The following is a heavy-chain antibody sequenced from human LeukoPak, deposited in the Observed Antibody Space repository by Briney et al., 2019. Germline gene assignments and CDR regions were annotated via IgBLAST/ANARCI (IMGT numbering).Heavy chain of an antibody. CDR3: ARKYSGSYSFDC. CDR1: GFTFSTYT. J-gene: IGHJ4*02. Sequence: GGSLRLSCAASGFTFSTYTMNWVRQAPGKGLEWVSSISSSSSYIYYADSVKGRFTISRDNAKNSLYLQMNSLRAEDTAVYYCARKYSGSYSFDCWGQGTLVTVSS. D-gene: IGHD1-26*01. V-gene: IGHV3-21*01. CDR2: ISSSSSYI.